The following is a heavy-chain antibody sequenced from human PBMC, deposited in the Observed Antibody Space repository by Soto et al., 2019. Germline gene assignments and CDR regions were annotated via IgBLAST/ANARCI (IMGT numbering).Heavy chain of an antibody. J-gene: IGHJ4*02. CDR1: GGSISSNDYY. CDR3: ARETEDYYDISGDVHRYFDY. V-gene: IGHV4-30-4*01. D-gene: IGHD3-22*01. CDR2: IYYSGST. Sequence: SETLSLTSPLSGGSISSNDYYWSWIRQPPGKCLEWIGYIYYSGSTYYNPSLKSRVTISVDTSKNQFSLKLSSVTAADTAVYYCARETEDYYDISGDVHRYFDYWGQGTLVTV.